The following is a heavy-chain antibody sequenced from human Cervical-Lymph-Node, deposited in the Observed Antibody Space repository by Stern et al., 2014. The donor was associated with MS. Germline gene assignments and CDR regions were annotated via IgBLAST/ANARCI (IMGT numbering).Heavy chain of an antibody. J-gene: IGHJ6*02. CDR3: AKDLGEVFYYGMDV. Sequence: EVQLVESGGGLVQPGGALRLSCAASGIIFGDFVLHWVRQAPGKGLEGGAGISWNSGDIAYTDSVKGRFTISRDNAKNSLYLHMNSLRAEDTALYYCAKDLGEVFYYGMDVWGQGTTVTVSS. D-gene: IGHD2-21*01. CDR1: GIIFGDFV. CDR2: ISWNSGDI. V-gene: IGHV3-9*01.